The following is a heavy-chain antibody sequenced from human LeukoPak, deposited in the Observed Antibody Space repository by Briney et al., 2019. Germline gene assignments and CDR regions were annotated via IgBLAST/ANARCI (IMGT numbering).Heavy chain of an antibody. V-gene: IGHV3-30*04. Sequence: GGSLRLSCAASGFTFRNYAIHWVRQAPGKGLEWVAVISYDGSDKYYADSVKGRFTISRDKSKNTLYLQMNSLTTEDTAVYYCARDAAAYVEGYMDVWGKGTTVTVSS. J-gene: IGHJ6*03. D-gene: IGHD4-17*01. CDR2: ISYDGSDK. CDR1: GFTFRNYA. CDR3: ARDAAAYVEGYMDV.